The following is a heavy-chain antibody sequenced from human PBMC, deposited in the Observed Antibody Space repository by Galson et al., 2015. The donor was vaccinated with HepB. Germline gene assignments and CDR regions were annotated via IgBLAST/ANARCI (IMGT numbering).Heavy chain of an antibody. D-gene: IGHD3-10*01. J-gene: IGHJ4*02. CDR2: IIPIFGTA. CDR1: GGTFSSYA. CDR3: ARPQYYGSGSYQYYFDY. V-gene: IGHV1-69*06. Sequence: SVKVSCKASGGTFSSYAISWVRQAPGQGLEWMGGIIPIFGTANYAQKFQGRVTITADKSTSTAYMELSSLRSEDTAVYYCARPQYYGSGSYQYYFDYWGQGTLVTVSS.